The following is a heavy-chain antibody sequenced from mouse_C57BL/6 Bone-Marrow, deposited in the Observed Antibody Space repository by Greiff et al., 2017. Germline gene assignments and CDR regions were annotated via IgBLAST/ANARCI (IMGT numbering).Heavy chain of an antibody. V-gene: IGHV1-82*01. CDR2: IYPGDGDT. D-gene: IGHD2-3*01. CDR3: ARSGDYDGYYGWYLDV. J-gene: IGHJ1*03. CDR1: GYAFSSSW. Sequence: QVQLQQSGPELVKPGASVTISCKASGYAFSSSWMNWVKQRPGKGLEWIGRIYPGDGDTNYNGKFKGKATLTADTSSSTAYMQLSSLTSEDSAVYFWARSGDYDGYYGWYLDVWGTGTTVTVSS.